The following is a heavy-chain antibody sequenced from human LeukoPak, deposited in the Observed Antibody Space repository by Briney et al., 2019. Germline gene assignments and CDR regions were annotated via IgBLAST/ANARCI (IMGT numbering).Heavy chain of an antibody. CDR1: GFTFSSYA. Sequence: GGSLRLSCAASGFTFSSYAMHWVRQAPGKGLEWVAVISYDGSNKYYADSVKGRFTISRDDSKITLFLRMNSLRAEDTAVYYCARSVEEKPLLYWGQGTLVTVSS. CDR2: ISYDGSNK. D-gene: IGHD2-21*02. V-gene: IGHV3-30*04. J-gene: IGHJ4*02. CDR3: ARSVEEKPLLY.